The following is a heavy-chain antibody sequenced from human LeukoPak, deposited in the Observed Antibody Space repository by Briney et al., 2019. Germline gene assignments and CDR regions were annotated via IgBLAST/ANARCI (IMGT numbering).Heavy chain of an antibody. CDR3: AKDRFGSGTNYLDS. J-gene: IGHJ4*02. D-gene: IGHD3-10*01. V-gene: IGHV3-30*02. CDR2: LIFDGTKR. CDR1: GFSFSQYG. Sequence: GGSLRLSCAASGFSFSQYGMHWVRQAPGKGLEWVAFLIFDGTKRLYADSVKGRFTISRDNSNNTVNLHMTSLTADDTAVYYCAKDRFGSGTNYLDSWGQGTLATVSS.